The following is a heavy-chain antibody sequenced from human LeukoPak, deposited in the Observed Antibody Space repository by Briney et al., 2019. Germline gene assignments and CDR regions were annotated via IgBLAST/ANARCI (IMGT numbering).Heavy chain of an antibody. CDR2: IYYSGST. D-gene: IGHD3-3*01. CDR1: GGSISSSYY. Sequence: NPSETLSLTCTVSGGSISSSYYWGWIRQPPGKGLEWIGSIYYSGSTYYNPSLKSRVTISVDTSKNQFSLKLSSVPAADTAVYYCARHVLSGYLNYWYFDLWGRGTLVSVS. CDR3: ARHVLSGYLNYWYFDL. V-gene: IGHV4-39*01. J-gene: IGHJ2*01.